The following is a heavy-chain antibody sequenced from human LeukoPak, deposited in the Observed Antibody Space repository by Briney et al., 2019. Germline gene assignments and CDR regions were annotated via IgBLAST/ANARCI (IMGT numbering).Heavy chain of an antibody. D-gene: IGHD2-21*02. CDR1: GYTFTNYN. Sequence: GASVKVSCKASGYTFTNYNINWVRQATGQGLEWMGWMSPNSGNTGYAQKFQGRVSMTRNTSISTAYMELSSLRSEDTAVYYCAISGGVTSDYWGLGTLVTVSS. CDR3: AISGGVTSDY. V-gene: IGHV1-8*01. CDR2: MSPNSGNT. J-gene: IGHJ4*02.